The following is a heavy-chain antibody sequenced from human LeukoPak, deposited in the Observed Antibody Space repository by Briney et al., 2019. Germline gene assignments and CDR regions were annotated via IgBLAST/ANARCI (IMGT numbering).Heavy chain of an antibody. CDR3: AREGVAATGLDY. J-gene: IGHJ4*02. CDR2: INPSGGT. Sequence: ASVKVSCKASGHTFSIYNMHWVRQAPGQGLEWMGIINPSGGTSYAQKIQGRVTMTRDTSTTTVYMELSSPRSEDTAVYYCAREGVAATGLDYRGQGTLVTVSS. V-gene: IGHV1-46*01. CDR1: GHTFSIYN. D-gene: IGHD6-13*01.